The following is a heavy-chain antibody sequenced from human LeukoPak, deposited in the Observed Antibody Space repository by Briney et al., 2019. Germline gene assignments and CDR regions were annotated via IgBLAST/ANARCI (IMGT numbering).Heavy chain of an antibody. J-gene: IGHJ3*02. CDR3: ARLLDNDSSGYPDTFDM. CDR1: GGSMSIHY. CDR2: IYYSGTT. V-gene: IGHV4-59*11. D-gene: IGHD3-22*01. Sequence: SETLSLTCTVSGGSMSIHYWGWIRQPPGKGLEWIGFIYYSGTTKYSPSLQSRVTMLLDTPKNQFSLKLTSVTAADTALYYCARLLDNDSSGYPDTFDMWGQGTMVTVSS.